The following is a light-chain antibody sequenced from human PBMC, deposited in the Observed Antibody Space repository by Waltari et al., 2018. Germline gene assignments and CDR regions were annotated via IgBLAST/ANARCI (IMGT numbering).Light chain of an antibody. J-gene: IGKJ2*01. CDR3: QQYDNLPRT. CDR2: DAS. CDR1: QDISNY. Sequence: DIQMTQSPSSLSASVGDRVTITCQASQDISNYLNWYQQKPGKAPKRLIYDASNLETGVPSRFSGSGSGTDFTVTISSLQPEDIATYYCQQYDNLPRTFGQGTKLEIK. V-gene: IGKV1-33*01.